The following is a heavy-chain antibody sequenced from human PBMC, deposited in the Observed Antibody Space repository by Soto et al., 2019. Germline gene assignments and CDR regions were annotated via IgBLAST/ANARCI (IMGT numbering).Heavy chain of an antibody. Sequence: QITLKESGPTLVKPTQTLTLTCTFSVFSLSTSGVGVGWIRQPPGKALEWLALIYWDDDKRYSPSLKSSLTITKDTSKNQVVLTMTNMDPVDTATYYCAHSFGGSYYYYYYVMDVWGQGTTVTVSS. V-gene: IGHV2-5*02. D-gene: IGHD1-26*01. CDR3: AHSFGGSYYYYYYVMDV. J-gene: IGHJ6*02. CDR1: VFSLSTSGVG. CDR2: IYWDDDK.